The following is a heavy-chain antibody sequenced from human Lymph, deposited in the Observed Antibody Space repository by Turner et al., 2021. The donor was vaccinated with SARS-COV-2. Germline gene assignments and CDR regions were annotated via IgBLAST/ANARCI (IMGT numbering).Heavy chain of an antibody. D-gene: IGHD3-16*01. Sequence: EVQLVESGGDLIQPGGSLRLSCAASGFTFSNYAMSWVRQALGKGLEWVSDISGSGSRTYYADSVKGRFTISRDNSKNTLFLQMNSLRADDTAIYYCAKSPLGEDYFDYWGQGTLVTVSS. CDR3: AKSPLGEDYFDY. J-gene: IGHJ4*02. CDR2: ISGSGSRT. V-gene: IGHV3-23*04. CDR1: GFTFSNYA.